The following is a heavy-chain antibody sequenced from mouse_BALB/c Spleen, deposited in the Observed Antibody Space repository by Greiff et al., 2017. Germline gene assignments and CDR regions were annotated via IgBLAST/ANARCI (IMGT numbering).Heavy chain of an antibody. CDR2: ISDGGSYT. CDR3: ARVYYRTGYAMDY. CDR1: GFTFSDYY. V-gene: IGHV5-4*02. J-gene: IGHJ4*01. Sequence: DVKLQESGGGLVKPGGSLKLSCAASGFTFSDYYMYWVRQTPEKRLEWVATISDGGSYTYYPDSVKGRFTISRDNAKNNLYLQMSSLKSEDTAMYYCARVYYRTGYAMDYWGQGTSVTVSS. D-gene: IGHD2-14*01.